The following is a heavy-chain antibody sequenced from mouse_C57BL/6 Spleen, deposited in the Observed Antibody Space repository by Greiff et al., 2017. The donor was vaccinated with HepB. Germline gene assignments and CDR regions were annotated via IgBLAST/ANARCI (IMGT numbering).Heavy chain of an antibody. V-gene: IGHV1-53*01. D-gene: IGHD1-1*01. CDR3: ARAHYYGSSYDYFDY. J-gene: IGHJ2*01. Sequence: QVQLQQPGTELVKPGASVKLSCKASGYTFTSYWMHWVKQSPGQGLEWIGNINPSNGGTNYNEKFKSKATLTVDKSSSTAYMQLSSLTSEDSAVYYCARAHYYGSSYDYFDYWGQGTTLTVSS. CDR2: INPSNGGT. CDR1: GYTFTSYW.